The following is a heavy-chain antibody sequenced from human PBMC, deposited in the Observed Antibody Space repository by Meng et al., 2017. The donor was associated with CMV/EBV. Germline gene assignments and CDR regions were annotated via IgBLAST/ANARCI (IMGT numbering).Heavy chain of an antibody. J-gene: IGHJ6*02. V-gene: IGHV3-30-3*01. Sequence: GESLKISRAASGFTLSSYAMHWVRQAPGKGLEWVAVISYDGSNKYYADSVKGRFTISRDNSKNTLYLKMNSLRAEDTAVYYCAREGGYSGYERSRGMDVWGQGTTVTVSS. D-gene: IGHD5-12*01. CDR2: ISYDGSNK. CDR3: AREGGYSGYERSRGMDV. CDR1: GFTLSSYA.